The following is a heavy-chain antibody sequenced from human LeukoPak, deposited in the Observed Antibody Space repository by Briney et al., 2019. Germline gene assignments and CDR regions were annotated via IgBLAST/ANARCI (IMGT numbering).Heavy chain of an antibody. CDR3: AKDASSVWYFSYFDF. J-gene: IGHJ4*02. D-gene: IGHD6-19*01. Sequence: GGSLRLSCAASGFIFSSSAMTWVRQAPGKGLEWVAFIQSDGTNKYYTDSVKGRFTVSRDNSKNTLYLQMDSLRPEDTAVYYCAKDASSVWYFSYFDFWGQGTLVTVSS. CDR1: GFIFSSSA. V-gene: IGHV3-30*02. CDR2: IQSDGTNK.